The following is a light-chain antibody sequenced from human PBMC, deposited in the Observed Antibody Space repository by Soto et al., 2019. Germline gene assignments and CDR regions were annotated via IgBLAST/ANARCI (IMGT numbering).Light chain of an antibody. CDR1: QDISSG. V-gene: IGKV1-12*01. J-gene: IGKJ5*01. CDR3: QQANSFPLT. CDR2: AAP. Sequence: DFQLTRSPFPFSASVGDRFTFPFRASQDISSGLAWYQQKPGKAPKLLIYAAPSLKSGVPSRFSGSASGTDFSLTISRQQPEDFATYYCQQANSFPLTFGQGTRLEIK.